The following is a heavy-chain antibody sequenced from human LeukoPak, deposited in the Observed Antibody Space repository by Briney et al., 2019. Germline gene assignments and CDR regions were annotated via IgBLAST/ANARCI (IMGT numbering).Heavy chain of an antibody. CDR3: ARAGRIVVVVAATPYNWFDP. J-gene: IGHJ5*02. CDR2: INHSGST. Sequence: SETLSLTCTVSGGSISSSSYYWSWIRQPPGKGLEWIGEINHSGSTNYNPSLKSRVTISVDTSKNQFSLKLSSVTAADTAVYYCARAGRIVVVVAATPYNWFDPWGQGTLVTVSS. V-gene: IGHV4-39*07. CDR1: GGSISSSSYY. D-gene: IGHD2-15*01.